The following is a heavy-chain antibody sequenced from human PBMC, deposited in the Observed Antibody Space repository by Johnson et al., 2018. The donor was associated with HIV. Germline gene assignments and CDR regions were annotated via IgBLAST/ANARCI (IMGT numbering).Heavy chain of an antibody. CDR1: GFSFSDYY. V-gene: IGHV3-11*04. Sequence: QVQLVESGGGLVKPGGSLRLSCAASGFSFSDYYMSWIRQAPEKGLEWVSYISSSGSTIYYADFVKGRFTISRDNAKKSMYLQMNSLRAEDTALYYCARDSTPWGGDHVGYAFDIWGRGTMVTVSS. J-gene: IGHJ3*02. CDR2: ISSSGSTI. CDR3: ARDSTPWGGDHVGYAFDI. D-gene: IGHD4-17*01.